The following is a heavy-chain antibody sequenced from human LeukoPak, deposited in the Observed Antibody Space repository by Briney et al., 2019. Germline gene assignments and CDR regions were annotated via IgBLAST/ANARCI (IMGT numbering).Heavy chain of an antibody. J-gene: IGHJ6*03. CDR1: GFTFSDYY. V-gene: IGHV3-11*04. CDR3: ARDSYSSSWWNYYYMDV. CDR2: ISSSGSTI. Sequence: GGSLRLSCAASGFTFSDYYMSWIRQAPGKGLEWVSYISSSGSTIYYADSVKGRFTISRDNAKNSLYLQMNSLRAEDTAVYYCARDSYSSSWWNYYYMDVWGKGTTVTVSS. D-gene: IGHD6-13*01.